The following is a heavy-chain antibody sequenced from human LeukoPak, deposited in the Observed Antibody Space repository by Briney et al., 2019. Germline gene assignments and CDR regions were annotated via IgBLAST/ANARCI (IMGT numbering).Heavy chain of an antibody. V-gene: IGHV3-30-3*01. CDR3: ARDSERGPY. CDR1: GFTFSSYA. Sequence: GGSLRLSCAASGFTFSSYAMHWVRQAPGKGLEWVAVISYDGSNKYYADSVKGRFTISRDNSKNTLYLQMNSLRAEDTAVYYCARDSERGPYWGQGTLVTV. CDR2: ISYDGSNK. J-gene: IGHJ4*02.